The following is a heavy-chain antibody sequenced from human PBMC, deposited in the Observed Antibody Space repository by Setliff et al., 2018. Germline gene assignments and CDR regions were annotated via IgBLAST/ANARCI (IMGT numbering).Heavy chain of an antibody. CDR1: DDSISSRHYY. V-gene: IGHV4-61*09. J-gene: IGHJ4*02. CDR2: IYTSWST. CDR3: ATTGTYRYFDY. D-gene: IGHD1-1*01. Sequence: PSETLSLTCTVSDDSISSRHYYWSWIRQPAGKGLEWLGQIYTSWSTIYNPSLKGRATLSIDASKRQFSLKLNSVTASDTAVYYCATTGTYRYFDYWGQGTLVTVSS.